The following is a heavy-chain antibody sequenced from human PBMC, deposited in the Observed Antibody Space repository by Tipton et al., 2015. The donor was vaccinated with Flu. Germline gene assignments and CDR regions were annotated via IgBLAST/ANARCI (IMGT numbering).Heavy chain of an antibody. V-gene: IGHV4-59*12. D-gene: IGHD3-3*01. CDR2: ISYSGST. J-gene: IGHJ5*02. CDR1: GGSISSYY. CDR3: ARVSPGVESWFDP. Sequence: TLSLTCSVSGGSISSYYWSWIRQSPGKGLEWIGYISYSGSTNYNPSLKSRVTISVDTSKNQFSLKLISVTAADTAVYYCARVSPGVESWFDPWGQGTLVTVSS.